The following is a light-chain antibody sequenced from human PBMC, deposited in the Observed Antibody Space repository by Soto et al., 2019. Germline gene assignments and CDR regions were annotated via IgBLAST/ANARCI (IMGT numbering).Light chain of an antibody. V-gene: IGKV2-28*01. J-gene: IGKJ2*01. CDR2: LGS. CDR3: MQALQTPAT. Sequence: DIVMTQSPLSLPVTPGEPASISCRSSQSLLHSNGYNYLDWYLQKPGQSPQLLIYLGSNRASGVPDGLSGSGSGTDFTLKISRVEAEDVGVYYCMQALQTPATFGQGTKLEIK. CDR1: QSLLHSNGYNY.